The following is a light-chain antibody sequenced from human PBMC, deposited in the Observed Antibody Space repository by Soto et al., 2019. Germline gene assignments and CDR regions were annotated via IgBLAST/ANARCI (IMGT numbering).Light chain of an antibody. Sequence: QSALTQPASVSGSPGQSITISCTGTISDVGGYNFVSWYQQYPGKAPKLMICDVSNRPSGVSNRFSGSKSGNTASLTISVLQAEDEADYYCSSFTGSNYVFGTGTKVTVL. CDR3: SSFTGSNYV. CDR2: DVS. CDR1: ISDVGGYNF. J-gene: IGLJ1*01. V-gene: IGLV2-14*03.